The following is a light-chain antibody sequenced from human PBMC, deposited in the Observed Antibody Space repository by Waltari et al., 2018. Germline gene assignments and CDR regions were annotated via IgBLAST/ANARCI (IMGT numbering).Light chain of an antibody. CDR3: QQGSILPLT. J-gene: IGKJ4*01. V-gene: IGKV3-11*01. Sequence: EIVLTQSPVTLSLAAGERATLSCRASESVSNYLAWYQQKPGQSPRLLIYDTSKRATGITARFSGSGYGTDFTLTINNLEAEDFALYYCQQGSILPLTFGGGTKVEIK. CDR2: DTS. CDR1: ESVSNY.